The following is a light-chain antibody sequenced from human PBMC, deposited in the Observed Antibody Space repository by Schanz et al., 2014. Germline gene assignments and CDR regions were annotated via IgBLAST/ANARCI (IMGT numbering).Light chain of an antibody. V-gene: IGLV2-14*02. Sequence: QSALTQPASVSGSPGQSITISCTGTSSDVGSYNLVSWYQQHPGKAPTLMIYEVSKRPSGVSNRFSGSKSGNTASLTISGLQAEDEADYYCSSYTGSSTQVFGGGTKLTVL. CDR3: SSYTGSSTQV. CDR2: EVS. J-gene: IGLJ3*02. CDR1: SSDVGSYNL.